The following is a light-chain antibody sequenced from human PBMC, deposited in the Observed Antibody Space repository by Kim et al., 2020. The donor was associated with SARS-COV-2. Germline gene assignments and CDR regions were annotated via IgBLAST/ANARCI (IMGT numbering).Light chain of an antibody. Sequence: SYELTQPPSISVSPGQTVTLTCTGDKLGEKYSCWYQQKSGQSPILIIYQDFKRPSGIPERFSGSNFGNTATLTISGTQTVDEADYYCQAWDSSTVVFGGGTKLTVL. CDR1: KLGEKY. CDR3: QAWDSSTVV. J-gene: IGLJ2*01. CDR2: QDF. V-gene: IGLV3-1*01.